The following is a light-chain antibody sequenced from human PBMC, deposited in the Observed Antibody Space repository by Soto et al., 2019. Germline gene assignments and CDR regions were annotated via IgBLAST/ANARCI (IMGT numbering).Light chain of an antibody. J-gene: IGLJ2*01. CDR3: CSYAGRRGVV. Sequence: QSVLTQPASVSGSPGQSITISCTGTSSDLGSYNLVSWYQQHPGKAPKLMIYEGSKRPSGISNRFPGSKSGNTASLTISGLQAEDEADYSCCSYAGRRGVVFGGGTKLTVL. CDR1: SSDLGSYNL. CDR2: EGS. V-gene: IGLV2-23*01.